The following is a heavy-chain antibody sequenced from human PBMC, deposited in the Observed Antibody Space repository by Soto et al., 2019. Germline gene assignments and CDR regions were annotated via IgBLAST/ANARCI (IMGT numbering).Heavy chain of an antibody. CDR1: GFTFSSYS. CDR3: ARDSPQATDDAFDI. Sequence: PGGSLRLSCAASGFTFSSYSINWVRQAPGKGLEWVSSISSSSSYIYYADSVKGRFTISRDNAKNSLYLQMNSLRAEDTAVYYCARDSPQATDDAFDIWGQGTMVTVSS. CDR2: ISSSSSYI. V-gene: IGHV3-21*01. J-gene: IGHJ3*02.